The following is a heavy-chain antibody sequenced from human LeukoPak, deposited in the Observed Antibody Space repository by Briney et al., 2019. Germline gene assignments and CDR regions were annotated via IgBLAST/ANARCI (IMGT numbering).Heavy chain of an antibody. CDR3: AREPDQLGGYYFDY. CDR1: GGTFSSYA. CDR2: IIPIFGTA. D-gene: IGHD7-27*01. V-gene: IGHV1-69*13. J-gene: IGHJ4*02. Sequence: SVKVSCKASGGTFSSYAISWVRQAPGQGLEWMGGIIPIFGTANYAQKFQGRVTITADESMSTAYMELSSLRSEDTAVYYCAREPDQLGGYYFDYWGQGTLVTVSS.